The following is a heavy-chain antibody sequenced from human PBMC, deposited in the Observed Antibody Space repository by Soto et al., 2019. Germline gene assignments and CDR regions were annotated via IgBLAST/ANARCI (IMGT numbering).Heavy chain of an antibody. V-gene: IGHV3-11*06. CDR3: GKGDTIFGVVDD. Sequence: GGSLRLSCAGSGFTFIDYFITFIRQAPCKWLEWISYINNDATYRKYADSVKGRFTVSRDNAKNSVFLQMNSLRPEDTALYYCGKGDTIFGVVDDWGPGTLVTVSS. D-gene: IGHD3-3*01. J-gene: IGHJ4*02. CDR1: GFTFIDYF. CDR2: INNDATYR.